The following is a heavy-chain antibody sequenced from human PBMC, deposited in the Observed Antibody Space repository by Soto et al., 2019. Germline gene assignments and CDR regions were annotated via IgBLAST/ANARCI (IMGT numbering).Heavy chain of an antibody. Sequence: WESLTLSCAASGFTFSDHYTDWVRHPPGKGLERVGRISNKAYGYTTVYAASLKDRFTISRDESKSSVYLHISSPRTEDTDVYYCATTTLSKNCSGFDYWGQGTLVTVSS. CDR1: GFTFSDHY. CDR3: ATTTLSKNCSGFDY. V-gene: IGHV3-72*01. CDR2: ISNKAYGYTT. D-gene: IGHD3-10*02. J-gene: IGHJ4*02.